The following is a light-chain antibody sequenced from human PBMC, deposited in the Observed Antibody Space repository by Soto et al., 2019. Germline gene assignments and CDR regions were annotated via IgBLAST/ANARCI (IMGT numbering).Light chain of an antibody. J-gene: IGLJ2*01. CDR3: GVWDSSLSGGV. V-gene: IGLV1-51*01. CDR2: ENN. CDR1: SSNIGNYD. Sequence: QSVLTQPPSVSAAPGQKVTISCSGSSSNIGNYDVSWYQQLPGTAPKLLIYENNKRPSGIPDRFSGSKSGTSATLGITGLRTGDEADYYCGVWDSSLSGGVVGGGTKLTVL.